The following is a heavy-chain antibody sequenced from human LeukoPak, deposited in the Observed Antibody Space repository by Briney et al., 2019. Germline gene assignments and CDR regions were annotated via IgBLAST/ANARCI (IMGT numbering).Heavy chain of an antibody. CDR2: ISYDGSSK. Sequence: GGSLRLSCAASGFTFSSYAIHWVRQAPGKGLDWVALISYDGSSKYYADSVKGRFTISRDNSKNTLYLQMNSLRAEDTAVYYCARDEGESSRLDYWGQGTLVTVSS. D-gene: IGHD6-13*01. V-gene: IGHV3-30-3*01. CDR3: ARDEGESSRLDY. CDR1: GFTFSSYA. J-gene: IGHJ4*02.